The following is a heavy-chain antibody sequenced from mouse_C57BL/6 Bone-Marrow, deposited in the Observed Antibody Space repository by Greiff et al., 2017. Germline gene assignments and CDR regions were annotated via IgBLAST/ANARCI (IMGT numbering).Heavy chain of an antibody. J-gene: IGHJ2*01. CDR2: INPNYGTT. D-gene: IGHD2-5*01. CDR1: GYSFTDYY. V-gene: IGHV1-39*01. CDR3: ARWPICYSTPFDY. Sequence: VQLQQPGPELVKPGASVKISCKASGYSFTDYYMNWVKQSNGKSLEWIGVINPNYGTTSYNQKFKGKATLTVDQSSSTAYMQLTSLTYEDSAVYYCARWPICYSTPFDYWGQGTTLTVSS.